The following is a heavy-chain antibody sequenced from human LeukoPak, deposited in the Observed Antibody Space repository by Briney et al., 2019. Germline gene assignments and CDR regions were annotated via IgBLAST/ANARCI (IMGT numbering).Heavy chain of an antibody. CDR2: IIPFFGTA. CDR1: GGTFSSYA. Sequence: ASVKVSCKASGGTFSSYAISWVRQAPGQGLEWMGGIIPFFGTANYAQKFQGRVTITADESTSTAYMELSSLRSEDTAVYYCASYTSYCSSTSCAIDYWGQGTLVTVSS. CDR3: ASYTSYCSSTSCAIDY. D-gene: IGHD2-2*01. J-gene: IGHJ4*02. V-gene: IGHV1-69*13.